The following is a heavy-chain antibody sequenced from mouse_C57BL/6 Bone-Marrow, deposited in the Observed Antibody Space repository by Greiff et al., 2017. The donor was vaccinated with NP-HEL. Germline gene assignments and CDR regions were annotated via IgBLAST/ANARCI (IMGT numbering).Heavy chain of an antibody. CDR1: GFTFSDYY. V-gene: IGHV5-16*01. J-gene: IGHJ1*03. CDR2: INYDGSST. CDR3: ARDTSDYGSSYVGYFDV. D-gene: IGHD1-1*01. Sequence: EVMLVASEGGLVQPGSSMKLSCTASGFTFSDYYMAWVRQVPEKGLEWVANINYDGSSTYYLDSLKSRFIISRDNAKNILYLQMSSLKSEDTATYYCARDTSDYGSSYVGYFDVWGTGTTVTVSS.